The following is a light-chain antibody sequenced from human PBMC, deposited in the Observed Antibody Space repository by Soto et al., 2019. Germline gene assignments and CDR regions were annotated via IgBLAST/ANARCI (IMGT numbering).Light chain of an antibody. Sequence: EIVLSQSPATLSLSPGERATLSCRASHSVSSYLAWYQQKPGQAPRLLIYGASSRATGIPDRFSGSGSGTDFYLTIRRMETEECAVYYCNPRETFGQGTKVEIK. J-gene: IGKJ1*01. CDR3: NPRET. V-gene: IGKV3-20*01. CDR1: HSVSSY. CDR2: GAS.